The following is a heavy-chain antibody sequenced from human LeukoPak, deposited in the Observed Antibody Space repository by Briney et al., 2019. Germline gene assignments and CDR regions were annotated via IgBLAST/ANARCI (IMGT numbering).Heavy chain of an antibody. CDR2: IKQDGSEK. D-gene: IGHD5-18*01. J-gene: IGHJ4*02. Sequence: GGSLRLSCAASGFTFGSYWMSWVRQAPGKGLEWVANIKQDGSEKYHVYSVKGRFTISRDHAKNSLYLQMNSLRAEDTAVYYCTRTRIPLYYFDYWGQGTLVTVSS. CDR1: GFTFGSYW. V-gene: IGHV3-7*01. CDR3: TRTRIPLYYFDY.